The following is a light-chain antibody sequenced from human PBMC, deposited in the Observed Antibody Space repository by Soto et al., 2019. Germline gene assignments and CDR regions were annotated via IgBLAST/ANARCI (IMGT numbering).Light chain of an antibody. CDR3: QQYYSLPPT. CDR2: WAF. Sequence: DIVMTQSLEALAVSLGERATINCKSSQSVLYSSTNKNYLAWYQQKEGQPPRLLIYWAFNRESGVPDRFSGSGSGTDFTLTISSLQAEDVAVYYCQQYYSLPPTFGGGTKVDIK. J-gene: IGKJ4*01. CDR1: QSVLYSSTNKNY. V-gene: IGKV4-1*01.